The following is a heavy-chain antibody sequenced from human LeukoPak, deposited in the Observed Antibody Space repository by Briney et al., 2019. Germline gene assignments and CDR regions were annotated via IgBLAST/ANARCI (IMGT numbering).Heavy chain of an antibody. J-gene: IGHJ3*02. CDR2: IYHSGST. Sequence: SETLSLTWTVSGYSSSSDYYWGWIRQPPGKGLEWIGSIYHSGSTYYNPSLKSGVTISVDTSKNQFSLKVSSVTAADTAVYYCSRGDFSSGPSRDAFDIWGQGTMVTVSS. CDR3: SRGDFSSGPSRDAFDI. D-gene: IGHD3-3*01. V-gene: IGHV4-38-2*02. CDR1: GYSSSSDYY.